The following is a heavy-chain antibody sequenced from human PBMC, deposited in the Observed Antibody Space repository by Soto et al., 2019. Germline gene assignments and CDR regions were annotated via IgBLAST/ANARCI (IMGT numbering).Heavy chain of an antibody. CDR2: MYYSGST. V-gene: IGHV4-59*01. D-gene: IGHD6-19*01. CDR3: ARERSSGWSDYYYYGIDV. CDR1: GGSISSYY. Sequence: PSETLSLTCTVSGGSISSYYWSWIRQPPGKGLEWIGYMYYSGSTNYNPSLKSLVTISVDTSKNQFSLRLSSVTAADTAVYYCARERSSGWSDYYYYGIDVWGQGTTVTVSS. J-gene: IGHJ6*02.